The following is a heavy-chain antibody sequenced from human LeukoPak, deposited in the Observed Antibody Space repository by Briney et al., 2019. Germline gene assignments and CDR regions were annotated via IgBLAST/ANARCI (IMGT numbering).Heavy chain of an antibody. J-gene: IGHJ4*02. V-gene: IGHV4-59*01. D-gene: IGHD4-17*01. CDR1: GGSISSYY. CDR3: ARGATVTREFDH. CDR2: IYYIGST. Sequence: PSQTLSLTCTVSGGSISSYYWSWIRHPPQKRLEWIGYIYYIGSTNYNPSLKSRVTISVDTSKKQFSLKLSSVTAADTAVYYCARGATVTREFDHWGQGTQVTVSS.